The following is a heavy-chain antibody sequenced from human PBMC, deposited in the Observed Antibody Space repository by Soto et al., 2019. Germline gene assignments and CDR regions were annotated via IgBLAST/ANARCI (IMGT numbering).Heavy chain of an antibody. D-gene: IGHD6-13*01. CDR1: GFTFSSYW. V-gene: IGHV3-74*01. J-gene: IGHJ5*02. CDR3: ARFDSSWTTNWFDP. CDR2: INSDGGST. Sequence: PGGSLRLSCAASGFTFSSYWMHWVRQAPGKGLVWVSRINSDGGSTSYADSVKGRFTISRDNAKNTLYLQMNSLRAEDTAVYYCARFDSSWTTNWFDPWGQGTLVTVSS.